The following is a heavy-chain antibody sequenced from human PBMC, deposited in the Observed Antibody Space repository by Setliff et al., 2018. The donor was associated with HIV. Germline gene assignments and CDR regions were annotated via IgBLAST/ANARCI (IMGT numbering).Heavy chain of an antibody. CDR1: GDSISSSIYN. D-gene: IGHD6-6*01. CDR3: ARGGGTSSPIDYHYYIDV. CDR2: IYYTGSP. J-gene: IGHJ6*03. Sequence: SETLSLTCTVSGDSISSSIYNWGWVRQPPGKGLEWIGGIYYTGSPFYNPSLKSRVTISVDTSNNQFSLKLSSVTAADTAVYYCARGGGTSSPIDYHYYIDVWGKGTTVTVSS. V-gene: IGHV4-39*01.